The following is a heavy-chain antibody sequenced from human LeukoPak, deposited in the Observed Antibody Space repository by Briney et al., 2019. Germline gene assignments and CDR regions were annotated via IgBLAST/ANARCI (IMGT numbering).Heavy chain of an antibody. J-gene: IGHJ4*02. V-gene: IGHV3-23*01. CDR1: GFTFSSYA. Sequence: GGSLRLSCAASGFTFSSYAMSWVRQAPGKGLEWVSAISGSGGSTYYADSVKGRFTISRDNSKNTLYLQMNSLRAEDTAVYYCARVRGSCSGSSCYSDYWGQGTLVTVSS. D-gene: IGHD2-15*01. CDR3: ARVRGSCSGSSCYSDY. CDR2: ISGSGGST.